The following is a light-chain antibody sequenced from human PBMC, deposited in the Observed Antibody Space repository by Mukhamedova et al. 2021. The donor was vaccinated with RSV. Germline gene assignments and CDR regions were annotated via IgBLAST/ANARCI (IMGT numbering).Light chain of an antibody. CDR1: QSVSSSY. CDR3: QQYYSTPHT. Sequence: GSQSVSSSYVAWYQQKPGLAPRLLMYDASSRATGIPDRFSGSGSGTDFTLTISSLQAEDVAVYYCQQYYSTPHTFGQGTKLEIK. CDR2: DAS. V-gene: IGKV3D-20*01. J-gene: IGKJ2*01.